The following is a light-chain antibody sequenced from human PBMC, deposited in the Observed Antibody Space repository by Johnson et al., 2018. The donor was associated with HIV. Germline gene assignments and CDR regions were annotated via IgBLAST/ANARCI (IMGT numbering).Light chain of an antibody. Sequence: QSVLTQPPSVSAAPGQKVSISCSGNSSSIGSNYVSWYQQLPGAAPKLLIFENNKRPSGIPDRFSGSKSGASATLVITGLQTGDEADYYCGICHSLTIFFVFGTGTRVSVL. J-gene: IGLJ1*01. CDR2: ENN. V-gene: IGLV1-51*02. CDR3: GICHSLTIFFV. CDR1: SSSIGSNY.